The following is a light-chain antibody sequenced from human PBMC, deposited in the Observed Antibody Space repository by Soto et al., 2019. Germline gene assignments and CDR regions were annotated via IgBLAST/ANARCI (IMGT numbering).Light chain of an antibody. CDR1: QSVSSN. J-gene: IGKJ1*01. V-gene: IGKV3-15*01. Sequence: EIVMTQSPATLSVSXXEXATLSCRAXQSVSSNLAWYQQKPGQAPRLLIYGASTRATGIPARFSGSGSGTEFTLTISSLQSEDFAVYYCQQYNNXGTXGQGTKVEIK. CDR3: QQYNNXGT. CDR2: GAS.